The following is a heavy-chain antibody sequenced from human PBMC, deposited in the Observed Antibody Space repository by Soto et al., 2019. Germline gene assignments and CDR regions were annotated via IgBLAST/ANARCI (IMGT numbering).Heavy chain of an antibody. CDR2: ISGYNGDI. D-gene: IGHD1-26*01. V-gene: IGHV1-18*04. J-gene: IGHJ4*02. CDR3: ARVRIVGAREIDF. Sequence: QVHLVQSGGEVKKPGASVKVSCKASGYTFNRHGITWVRQAPGPGLEWMGWISGYNGDINYEQKFQGRVTLRSDTLTSTVYLELKSLRFDDTAVYYCARVRIVGAREIDFWGQGTLVTVSS. CDR1: GYTFNRHG.